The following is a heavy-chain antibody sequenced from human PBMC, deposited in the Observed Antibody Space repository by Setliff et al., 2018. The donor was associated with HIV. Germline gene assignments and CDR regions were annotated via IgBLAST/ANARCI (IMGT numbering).Heavy chain of an antibody. D-gene: IGHD2-15*01. CDR1: GYTFTSYG. CDR2: ISSYNGNT. J-gene: IGHJ6*03. CDR3: ASVACGDIVVVVAATPYYYYMDV. Sequence: GASVKVSCKASGYTFTSYGISWVRQAHGQGLEWMGWISSYNGNTNYAQKLQGRVTMTTDTSTSTAYMELRRLRSDDTAVFYCASVACGDIVVVVAATPYYYYMDVWGKGTTVTVSS. V-gene: IGHV1-18*01.